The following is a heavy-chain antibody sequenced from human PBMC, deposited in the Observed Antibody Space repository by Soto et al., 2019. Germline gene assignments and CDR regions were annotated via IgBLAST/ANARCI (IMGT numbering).Heavy chain of an antibody. D-gene: IGHD6-25*01. J-gene: IGHJ4*02. CDR1: GGSFSGYY. CDR2: INHSGST. CDR3: ARARGDIAAAGRHFDY. Sequence: SETLSLTCAVYGGSFSGYYWSWIRQPPGKGLEWIGEINHSGSTNYNPSLKSRVTISVDTSKNQFSLKLSSVTAADTAVYYCARARGDIAAAGRHFDYWGQGTLVTVSS. V-gene: IGHV4-34*01.